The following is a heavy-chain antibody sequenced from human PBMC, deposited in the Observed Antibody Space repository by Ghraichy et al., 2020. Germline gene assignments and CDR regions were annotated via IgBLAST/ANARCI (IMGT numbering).Heavy chain of an antibody. CDR3: AREEKEVTMIVVVITTGFDY. J-gene: IGHJ4*02. CDR1: GGSISSSSYY. D-gene: IGHD3-22*01. Sequence: SQTLSLTCTVSGGSISSSSYYWGWIRQPPGKGLEWIGSIYYSGSTYYNPSLKSRVTISVDTSKNQFSLKLSSVTAADTAVYYCAREEKEVTMIVVVITTGFDYWGQGTLVTVSS. CDR2: IYYSGST. V-gene: IGHV4-39*07.